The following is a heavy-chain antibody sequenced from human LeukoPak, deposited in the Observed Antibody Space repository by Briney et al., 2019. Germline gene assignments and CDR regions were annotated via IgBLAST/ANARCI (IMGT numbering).Heavy chain of an antibody. CDR1: GFTFSDYY. Sequence: GGSLRLSCAASGFTFSDYYMSWIREAPGRGLEWVSYISSSGPPFYYADSVKGRFTISRDNAKNSLYLQMNSLRAEDTAVYYCAELGITMIGGVWGKGTTVTISS. CDR2: ISSSGPPF. D-gene: IGHD3-10*02. V-gene: IGHV3-11*04. J-gene: IGHJ6*04. CDR3: AELGITMIGGV.